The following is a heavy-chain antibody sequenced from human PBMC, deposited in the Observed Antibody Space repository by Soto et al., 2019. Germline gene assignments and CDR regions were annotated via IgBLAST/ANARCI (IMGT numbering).Heavy chain of an antibody. CDR2: ISSSSTI. Sequence: GGSLRLSCAASGFTFSSYSMNWVRQAPGKGLEWVSYISSSSTIYYADSVKGRFTISRDNAKNSLYLQMNSLRAEDTAVYYCARFNWNYVSVDYWGQGTLVTVPQ. CDR1: GFTFSSYS. CDR3: ARFNWNYVSVDY. D-gene: IGHD1-7*01. J-gene: IGHJ4*02. V-gene: IGHV3-48*01.